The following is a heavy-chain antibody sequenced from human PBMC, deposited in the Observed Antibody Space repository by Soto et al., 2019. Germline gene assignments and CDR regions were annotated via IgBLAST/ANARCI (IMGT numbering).Heavy chain of an antibody. Sequence: SVKVSCKASGYTFTSYAMHWVRQAPGQRLEWMGRIIPILGIANYAQKFQGRVTITADKSTSTAYMELSSLRSEDTAVYYCASDREYSGYDYYGIWGQGTMVTVSS. CDR2: IIPILGIA. CDR1: GYTFTSYA. J-gene: IGHJ3*02. V-gene: IGHV1-69*04. D-gene: IGHD5-12*01. CDR3: ASDREYSGYDYYGI.